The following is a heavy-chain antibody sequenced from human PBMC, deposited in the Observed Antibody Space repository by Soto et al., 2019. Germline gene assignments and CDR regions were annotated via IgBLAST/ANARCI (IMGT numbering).Heavy chain of an antibody. D-gene: IGHD2-8*01. CDR2: INHSGST. CDR1: GGSFSGYY. CDR3: ARSDQGQYCTNGVCYYIPMFGAAGYFDY. J-gene: IGHJ4*02. Sequence: PSETLSLTCAVYGGSFSGYYWSWIRQPPGKGLEWIGEINHSGSTNYNPSLKSRVTISVDTSKNQFSLKLSSVTAADTAVYYCARSDQGQYCTNGVCYYIPMFGAAGYFDYWGQGTLVTVSS. V-gene: IGHV4-34*01.